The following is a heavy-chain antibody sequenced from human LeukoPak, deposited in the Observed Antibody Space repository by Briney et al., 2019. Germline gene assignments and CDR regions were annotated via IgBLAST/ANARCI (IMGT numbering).Heavy chain of an antibody. V-gene: IGHV1-18*01. CDR3: ARDWETVVTRPDYYGMDV. Sequence: ASVKVSCKASGYTFTSYGISWVRQAPGQGLEWMGWTSAYNGNTNYAQKLQGRVTMTTDTSTSTAYMELRSLRSDDTAVYYCARDWETVVTRPDYYGMDVWGQGTTVTVSS. CDR1: GYTFTSYG. J-gene: IGHJ6*02. CDR2: TSAYNGNT. D-gene: IGHD4-23*01.